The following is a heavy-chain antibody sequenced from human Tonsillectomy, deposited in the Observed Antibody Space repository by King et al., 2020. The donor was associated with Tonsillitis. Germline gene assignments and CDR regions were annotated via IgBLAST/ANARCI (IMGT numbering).Heavy chain of an antibody. V-gene: IGHV4-34*01. CDR1: GGSFSGYY. Sequence: VQLQQWGAGLLKPSETLSLTCAVYGGSFSGYYWSWIRQPPGKGLEWIGEINHSGSTNYNPSLKSRVTISVDTSKNQFSLKLSSVTAADTAVYYCARGHSITIFGVVISTRWFDPWGQGTLVTVSS. J-gene: IGHJ5*02. CDR3: ARGHSITIFGVVISTRWFDP. D-gene: IGHD3-3*01. CDR2: INHSGST.